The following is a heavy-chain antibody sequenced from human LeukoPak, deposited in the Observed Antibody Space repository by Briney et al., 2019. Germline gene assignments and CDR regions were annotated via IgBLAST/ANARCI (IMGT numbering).Heavy chain of an antibody. V-gene: IGHV1-18*01. CDR3: AREVGYCSSTSCSKLEEIDY. Sequence: ASVKVSCKASGYTFTSYGISWVRQAPGQGLEWMGWISAYNGNTNYAQKLQGRVTMTTDTSTSTAYMELRSLRSDDTAVYYCAREVGYCSSTSCSKLEEIDYWGQGTLVTVSS. CDR1: GYTFTSYG. CDR2: ISAYNGNT. J-gene: IGHJ4*02. D-gene: IGHD2-2*01.